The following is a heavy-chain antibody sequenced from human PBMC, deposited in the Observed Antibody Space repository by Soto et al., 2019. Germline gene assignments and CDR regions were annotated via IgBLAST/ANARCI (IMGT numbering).Heavy chain of an antibody. CDR3: ARGGIGLFDY. Sequence: SETLSLTCTVSGGSISSYYWSWIRQPPGKGLEWIGYIYYSGSTNYNPSLKSRVTISVDTSKNQFSLRLSSVTAADTAVYYCARGGIGLFDYWGQGTLVTVSS. CDR1: GGSISSYY. D-gene: IGHD3-10*01. CDR2: IYYSGST. J-gene: IGHJ4*02. V-gene: IGHV4-59*01.